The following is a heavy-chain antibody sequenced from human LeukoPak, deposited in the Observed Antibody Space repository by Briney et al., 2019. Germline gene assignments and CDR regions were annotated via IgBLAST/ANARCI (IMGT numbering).Heavy chain of an antibody. J-gene: IGHJ5*02. CDR1: GYTFTGYY. V-gene: IGHV1-2*02. D-gene: IGHD3-22*01. CDR3: ARGYYYDSSGFYTLFDP. CDR2: LNPNTGDT. Sequence: WASVKVSCKASGYTFTGYYMHWVRQAPGQGLEWMGWLNPNTGDTSYAQKFQGRVTMTRDTSISTAYMELSRLRSDDTAVYYCARGYYYDSSGFYTLFDPWGLGTLVTVSS.